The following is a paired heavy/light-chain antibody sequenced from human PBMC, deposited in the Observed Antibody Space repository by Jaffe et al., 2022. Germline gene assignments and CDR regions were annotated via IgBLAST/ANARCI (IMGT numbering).Light chain of an antibody. V-gene: IGLV1-40*01. CDR1: SSNIGAGYD. CDR2: GNS. CDR3: QSYDSSLSGDVV. J-gene: IGLJ2*01. Sequence: QSVLTQPPSVSGAPGQRVTISCTGSSSNIGAGYDVHWYQQLPGTAPKLLIYGNSNRPSGVPDRFSGSKSGTSASLAITGLQAEDEADYYCQSYDSSLSGDVVFGGGTKLTVL.
Heavy chain of an antibody. D-gene: IGHD3-10*01. Sequence: QVQLVQSGAEVKKPGSSVKVSCKASGGTFSSYTISWVRQAPGQGLEWMGRIIPILGIANYAQKFQGRVTITADKSTSTAYMELSSLRSEDTAVYYCARDRGFGEGGTGNYFDYWGQGTLVTVSS. CDR2: IIPILGIA. V-gene: IGHV1-69*08. J-gene: IGHJ4*02. CDR1: GGTFSSYT. CDR3: ARDRGFGEGGTGNYFDY.